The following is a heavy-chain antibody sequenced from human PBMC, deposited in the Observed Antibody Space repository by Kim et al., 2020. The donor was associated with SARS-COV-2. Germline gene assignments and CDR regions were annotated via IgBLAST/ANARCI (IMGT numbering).Heavy chain of an antibody. CDR3: ARVIWGTDRYTYY. D-gene: IGHD3-16*02. CDR2: INTDTGNP. V-gene: IGHV7-4-1*02. J-gene: IGHJ4*02. CDR1: GYTFTNNA. Sequence: ASVKVSCKASGYTFTNNAISWVRQAPGQGLEWMGWINTDTGNPTYAQAFTRRFVFSVDTSVTTAYLQISSLEAEDTALYYCARVIWGTDRYTYYWGQGTLVTVAS.